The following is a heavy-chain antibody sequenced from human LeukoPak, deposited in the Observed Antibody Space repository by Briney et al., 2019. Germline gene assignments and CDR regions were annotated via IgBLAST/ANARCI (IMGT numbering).Heavy chain of an antibody. V-gene: IGHV4-39*01. CDR3: ARLRWELPYRSFPTH. CDR2: IYYSGST. J-gene: IGHJ4*02. D-gene: IGHD1-26*01. Sequence: SETLSLTCTVSGGSISSSSYYWGWIRQPPGKGLEWIGSIYYSGSTYYNPSLKSRVTISVDTSKNQFSLKLSSVTAADTALYYCARLRWELPYRSFPTHWGQGTLVTASS. CDR1: GGSISSSSYY.